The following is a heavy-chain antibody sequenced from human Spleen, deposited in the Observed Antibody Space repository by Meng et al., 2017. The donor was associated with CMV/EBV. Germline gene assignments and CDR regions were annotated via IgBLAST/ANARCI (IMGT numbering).Heavy chain of an antibody. J-gene: IGHJ5*02. CDR2: IYWNDDK. V-gene: IGHV2-5*01. D-gene: IGHD6-6*01. Sequence: FSLSTSGVGVGWIRQPPGTAREWLALIYWNDDKRYRPSLKSRLTIAKDTSKNQVVLTMTNMDPVDTATYYCAHTGDRYSSSSEAFDPWGQGTLVTVSS. CDR3: AHTGDRYSSSSEAFDP. CDR1: FSLSTSGVG.